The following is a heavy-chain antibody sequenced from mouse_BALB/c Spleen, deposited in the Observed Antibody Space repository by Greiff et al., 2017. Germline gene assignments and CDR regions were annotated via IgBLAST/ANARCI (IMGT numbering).Heavy chain of an antibody. Sequence: EVNLVESGGGLVKPGGSLKLSCAASGFTFSSYAMSWVRQSPEKRLEWVAEISSGGSYTYYPDTVTGRFTISRDNAKNTLYLEMSSLRSEDTAMYYCARKTGRGGYFDVWGAGTTVTVSS. CDR1: GFTFSSYA. V-gene: IGHV5-9-4*01. J-gene: IGHJ1*01. CDR2: ISSGGSYT. CDR3: ARKTGRGGYFDV. D-gene: IGHD4-1*01.